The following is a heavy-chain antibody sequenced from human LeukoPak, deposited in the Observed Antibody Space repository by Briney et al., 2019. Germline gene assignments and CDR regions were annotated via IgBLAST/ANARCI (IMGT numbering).Heavy chain of an antibody. D-gene: IGHD1-1*01. CDR3: PPYVNLPY. CDR2: IEQDGSET. Sequence: GGSLRLSCAASGFTFGNSWMTWVRQAPGKGLEWVASIEQDGSETYYVDSVKGQFTISRDNAKNSLYLQMSSLRAEDSAMYYWPPYVNLPYWGQGILVTVSP. CDR1: GFTFGNSW. J-gene: IGHJ4*02. V-gene: IGHV3-7*01.